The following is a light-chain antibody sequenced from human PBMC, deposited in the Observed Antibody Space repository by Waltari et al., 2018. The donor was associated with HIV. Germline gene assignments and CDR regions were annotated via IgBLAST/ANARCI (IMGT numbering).Light chain of an antibody. J-gene: IGLJ2*01. V-gene: IGLV2-14*01. CDR1: RNDIGTSNY. CDR3: CSYTSTTTSIL. CDR2: EVT. Sequence: QSALTQPASVSGSPGQSITISCTGTRNDIGTSNYVSWYQQHPGNVPKLWIYEVTKRPSGVSNRFSGSKSGNTASLTISGLQAEDEAAYYCCSYTSTTTSILVAGGTKLTVL.